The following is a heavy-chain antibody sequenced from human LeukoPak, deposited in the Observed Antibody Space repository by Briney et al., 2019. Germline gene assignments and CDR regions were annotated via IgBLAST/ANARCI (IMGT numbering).Heavy chain of an antibody. J-gene: IGHJ4*02. CDR3: ARGNSGYEWGFDY. V-gene: IGHV1-69*05. CDR2: IIPIFGRA. D-gene: IGHD5-12*01. Sequence: SVKVSCKASGGTFSSYAISWVRQAPGQGLEWMGGIIPIFGRANYAQKFQGRVTITTDESTSTAYMELSSLRSEDTAVYYCARGNSGYEWGFDYWGQGTLVTVSS. CDR1: GGTFSSYA.